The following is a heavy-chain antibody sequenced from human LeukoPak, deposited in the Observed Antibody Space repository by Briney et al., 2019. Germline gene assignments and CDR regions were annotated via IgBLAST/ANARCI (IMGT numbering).Heavy chain of an antibody. CDR1: GGSISSHY. D-gene: IGHD5-12*01. J-gene: IGHJ4*02. V-gene: IGHV4-59*11. CDR3: ARGYVARFDS. CDR2: IYYNGST. Sequence: PSETLSLTCTVSGGSISSHYWSWLRQPPGKGLEWVGYIYYNGSTNYNPSLKSRVTISVDTSKNHFSLKLSSVTAADTAVYYCARGYVARFDSWGQGTLVTISS.